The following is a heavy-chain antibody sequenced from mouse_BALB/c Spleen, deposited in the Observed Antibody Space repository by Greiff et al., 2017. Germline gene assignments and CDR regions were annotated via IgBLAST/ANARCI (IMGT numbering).Heavy chain of an antibody. V-gene: IGHV5-17*02. J-gene: IGHJ4*01. CDR2: ISSGSSTI. Sequence: EGQLVESGGGLVQPGGSRKLSCAASGFTFSSFGMHWVRQAPEKGLEWVAYISSGSSTIYYADTVKGRFTISRDNPKNTLFLQMTSLRSEDTAMYYCARTEDGNYVTSYAMDYWGQGTSVTVSS. CDR1: GFTFSSFG. D-gene: IGHD2-1*01. CDR3: ARTEDGNYVTSYAMDY.